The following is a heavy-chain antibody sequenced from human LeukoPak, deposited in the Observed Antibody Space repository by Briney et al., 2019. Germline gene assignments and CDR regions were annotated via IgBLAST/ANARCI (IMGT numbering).Heavy chain of an antibody. D-gene: IGHD3-16*01. CDR2: ISAYNGNT. CDR3: ASSEVGDPPFDY. Sequence: GASVKVSCKASGYTFTSYGISWVRQAPGQGLEWMGWISAYNGNTNYAQKLQGRVTMTTDTSTSTAYMELSSLRSEDTAVYYCASSEVGDPPFDYWGQGTLVTVSS. J-gene: IGHJ4*02. CDR1: GYTFTSYG. V-gene: IGHV1-18*01.